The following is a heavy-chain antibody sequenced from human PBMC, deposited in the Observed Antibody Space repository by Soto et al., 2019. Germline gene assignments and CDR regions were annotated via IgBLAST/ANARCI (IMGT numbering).Heavy chain of an antibody. CDR3: AASIFYYGMDV. V-gene: IGHV5-51*01. J-gene: IGHJ6*02. CDR2: IYPGDSDT. CDR1: GYTFTNYW. Sequence: SLKISCKGSGYTFTNYWIGWVRQMPGKGLEWMGIIYPGDSDTKYNPSFQGQVTISADKSITTTYLQWSSLKASDTAIYYCAASIFYYGMDVWGQGTTVTVSS.